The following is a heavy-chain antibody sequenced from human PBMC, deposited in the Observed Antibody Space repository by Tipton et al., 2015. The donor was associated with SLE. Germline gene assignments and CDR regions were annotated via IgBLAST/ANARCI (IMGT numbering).Heavy chain of an antibody. V-gene: IGHV3-11*01. CDR3: ARDPLYSGGNSGPDAFDI. J-gene: IGHJ3*02. CDR1: GFTFSDYY. CDR2: ISSSGSTI. D-gene: IGHD2-21*02. Sequence: SLRLSCAASGFTFSDYYMSWIRQAPGKGLEWVSYISSSGSTIYNAESVKGRFTISRDNAKNSLYLQMNSLRAEDTAVYYCARDPLYSGGNSGPDAFDIWGQGTMVTVSS.